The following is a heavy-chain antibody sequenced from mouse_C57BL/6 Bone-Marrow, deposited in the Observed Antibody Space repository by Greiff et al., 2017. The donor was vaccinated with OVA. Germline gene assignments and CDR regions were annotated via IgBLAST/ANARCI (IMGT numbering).Heavy chain of an antibody. V-gene: IGHV5-12*01. CDR3: ARHEGTGTLDY. J-gene: IGHJ2*01. Sequence: EVKLVESGGGLVQPGGSLKLSCAASGFTFSDYYLYWVLQTPEKRLEWVAYISNGGGSTYCPDTVKGRFTIYRDNAKNTLYLQMSRLKHEDTTMYYCARHEGTGTLDYRGQGTTLAVSS. D-gene: IGHD4-1*01. CDR1: GFTFSDYY. CDR2: ISNGGGST.